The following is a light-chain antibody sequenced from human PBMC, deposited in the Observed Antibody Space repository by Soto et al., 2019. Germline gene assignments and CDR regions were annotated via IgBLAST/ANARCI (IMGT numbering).Light chain of an antibody. Sequence: PGERATLSCRASQSVRGYLAWYQQKPGQGPRLLIYDTSKRATGIPARFSGSGSGTDFTLTIRSLEPEDFAVYYCHQYNFWPTFGQGTKVDIK. CDR3: HQYNFWPT. J-gene: IGKJ1*01. CDR1: QSVRGY. CDR2: DTS. V-gene: IGKV3-11*01.